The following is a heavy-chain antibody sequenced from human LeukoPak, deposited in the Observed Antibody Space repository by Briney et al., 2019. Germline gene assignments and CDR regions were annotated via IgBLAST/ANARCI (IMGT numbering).Heavy chain of an antibody. CDR1: GFTVSNDY. CDR3: TRLLPSSHHFFDS. CDR2: IYGGGST. Sequence: TGGSLRLSCAVPGFTVSNDYMSWVRQAPGKGLEWVSVIYGGGSTYYADSVRGRFTISRDNSENTLYLQMDSLRAEDTAVYYCTRLLPSSHHFFDSWGQGTLVNVSS. J-gene: IGHJ4*02. D-gene: IGHD6-6*01. V-gene: IGHV3-53*01.